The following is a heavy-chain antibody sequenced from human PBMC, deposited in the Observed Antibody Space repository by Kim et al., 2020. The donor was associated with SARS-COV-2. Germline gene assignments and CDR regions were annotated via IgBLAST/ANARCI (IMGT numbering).Heavy chain of an antibody. J-gene: IGHJ3*02. CDR2: IYYSGST. CDR3: AREGYYDSSGYYSHDAFDI. Sequence: SETLSLTCSVSGGSISSYYWSWIRQPPGKGLEWIGYIYYSGSTNYNPSLKSRVTISGDTSKKELSLKLTSVTVADTAVYYCAREGYYDSSGYYSHDAFDIWGQGTMVTVSS. D-gene: IGHD3-22*01. V-gene: IGHV4-59*13. CDR1: GGSISSYY.